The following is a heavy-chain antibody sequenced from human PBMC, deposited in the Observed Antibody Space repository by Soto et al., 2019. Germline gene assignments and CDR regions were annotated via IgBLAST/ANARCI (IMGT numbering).Heavy chain of an antibody. D-gene: IGHD6-6*01. CDR2: IIPIFGTA. CDR1: GGTFSSYS. CDR3: AIEYSSSPPYYPIGS. V-gene: IGHV1-69*01. J-gene: IGHJ5*02. Sequence: QVQLVQSGAEVKKPGSSVKVSCKASGGTFSSYSISWVRQAPGQGLEWMGGIIPIFGTANYAQKFQGRITITADESTSTADMELSSLRSEDTAVYYCAIEYSSSPPYYPIGSLGQGTLVTVSS.